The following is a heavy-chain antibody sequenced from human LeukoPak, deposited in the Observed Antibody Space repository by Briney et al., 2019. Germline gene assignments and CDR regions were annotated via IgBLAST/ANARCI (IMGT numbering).Heavy chain of an antibody. Sequence: GGSLRLSCAASGFTVSSNYMSWVRQAPGKGLEWVSVFYSGGSTYYADSVKGRFTISRDNSKNTLYLQMNSLRAEDTAVYYCARDAGGGYSYGTVYGMDVWGQGTTVTVSS. J-gene: IGHJ6*02. D-gene: IGHD5-18*01. V-gene: IGHV3-66*01. CDR2: FYSGGST. CDR3: ARDAGGGYSYGTVYGMDV. CDR1: GFTVSSNY.